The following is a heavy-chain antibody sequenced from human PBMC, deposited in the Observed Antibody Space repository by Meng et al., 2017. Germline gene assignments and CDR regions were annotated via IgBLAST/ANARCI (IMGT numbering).Heavy chain of an antibody. V-gene: IGHV7-4-1*02. CDR3: AREPYGYFTDY. CDR2: INTNTGNP. D-gene: IGHD5-18*01. CDR1: GYTFTSYA. Sequence: QVTLVELWVEYKKPGAEVKVSCKASGYTFTSYAMNWVRQAPGQGLEWMGWINTNTGNPTYAQGFTGRFVFSLDTSVSTAYLQISSLKAEDTAVYYCAREPYGYFTDYWGQGTLVTVSS. J-gene: IGHJ4*02.